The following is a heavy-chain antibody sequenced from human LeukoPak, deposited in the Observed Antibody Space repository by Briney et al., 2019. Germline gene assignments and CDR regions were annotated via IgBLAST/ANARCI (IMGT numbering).Heavy chain of an antibody. V-gene: IGHV3-49*04. D-gene: IGHD2-21*02. Sequence: GGSLRLSCTASGFTFGDYAMSWVCQAPGKGLEWVGFIRSKAYGGTAEYAASVKGRFTMSRDDSRSIAYLQMNSLKTEDTAVYFCTRDPGPYCGGDCYKFDYWGQGTLVTVSS. CDR3: TRDPGPYCGGDCYKFDY. CDR1: GFTFGDYA. CDR2: IRSKAYGGTA. J-gene: IGHJ4*02.